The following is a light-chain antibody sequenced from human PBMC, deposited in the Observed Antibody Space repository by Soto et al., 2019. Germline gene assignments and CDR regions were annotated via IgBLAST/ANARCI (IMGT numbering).Light chain of an antibody. J-gene: IGKJ2*01. CDR2: WAS. Sequence: DIVLTQSPDSLAVSVGERATINCKSSQNILYSSNNKNYLAWYQQKPGQPPSLLFYWASTRGSGVPDRFSGSGSGTDFTLTISSLQAEDVAVYYCQQYYNIPHTFGQGTKLEIK. CDR1: QNILYSSNNKNY. V-gene: IGKV4-1*01. CDR3: QQYYNIPHT.